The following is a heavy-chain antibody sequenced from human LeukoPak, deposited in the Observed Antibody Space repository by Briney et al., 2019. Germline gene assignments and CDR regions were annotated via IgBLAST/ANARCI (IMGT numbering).Heavy chain of an antibody. V-gene: IGHV1-46*01. CDR3: ARGVEMATIPPYDY. J-gene: IGHJ4*02. D-gene: IGHD5-24*01. CDR2: INPSGGST. CDR1: GGIFSSYA. Sequence: ASVKVSCKASGGIFSSYAISWVRQAPGQGLEWMGIINPSGGSTSYAQKFQGSVTMTRDTSTSTVYMELSSLRSEDTAVYYCARGVEMATIPPYDYWGQGTLVTVSS.